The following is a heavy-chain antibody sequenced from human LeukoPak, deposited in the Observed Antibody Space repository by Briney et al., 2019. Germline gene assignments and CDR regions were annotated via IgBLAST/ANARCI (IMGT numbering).Heavy chain of an antibody. Sequence: GASVKVSCTASGGTFSSYAISWVRQAPGQGLEWMGGIIPIFGTANYAQKFQGRVTITADKSTSTAYMELSSLRSEGTAVYYCARDSITMISLAFLDVWGKGTTVTISS. CDR3: ARDSITMISLAFLDV. CDR2: IIPIFGTA. CDR1: GGTFSSYA. D-gene: IGHD3-22*01. J-gene: IGHJ6*04. V-gene: IGHV1-69*06.